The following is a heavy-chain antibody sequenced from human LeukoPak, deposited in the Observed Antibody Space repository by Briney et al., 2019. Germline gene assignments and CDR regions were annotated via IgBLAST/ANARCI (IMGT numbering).Heavy chain of an antibody. V-gene: IGHV4-39*07. J-gene: IGHJ2*01. CDR2: IYYSGST. CDR1: GGSISSSSYY. D-gene: IGHD3-22*01. CDR3: ARDRYYYDSGSYFYFDL. Sequence: PSETLSLTCTVSGGSISSSSYYWGWIRQPPGKGLEWIGSIYYSGSTNYTPSLKSRVTISVDTSENQFSLKLSSVTAADTAVYYCARDRYYYDSGSYFYFDLWGRGTLVTVSS.